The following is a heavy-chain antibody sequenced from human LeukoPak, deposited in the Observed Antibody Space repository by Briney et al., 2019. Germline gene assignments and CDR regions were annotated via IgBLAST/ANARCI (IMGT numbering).Heavy chain of an antibody. CDR2: IYTSGST. CDR1: GGSISSYY. J-gene: IGHJ6*02. Sequence: SETLSLTCTVSGGSISSYYWSWIRQPAGKGLEWIGRIYTSGSTNYNPSLKSRVTMSVDTSKNQFSLKLSSVTAADTAVYYCARYCSGGSCYSGGYYYYGMDVWGQGTTVTVSS. D-gene: IGHD2-15*01. CDR3: ARYCSGGSCYSGGYYYYGMDV. V-gene: IGHV4-4*07.